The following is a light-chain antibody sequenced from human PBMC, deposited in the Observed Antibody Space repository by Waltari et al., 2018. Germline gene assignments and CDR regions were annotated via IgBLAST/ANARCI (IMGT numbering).Light chain of an antibody. Sequence: QSALTQPPSVSGSPGQSVTISCTGTSSDVGSYDRVSWYQQSPGTAPKLMIYEVSNRPSGVPDRFSGSKSGTTASLIISGLQAEDEADYYCSSYTSSSTLWVFGGGTSLTVL. CDR1: SSDVGSYDR. CDR2: EVS. J-gene: IGLJ3*02. V-gene: IGLV2-18*02. CDR3: SSYTSSSTLWV.